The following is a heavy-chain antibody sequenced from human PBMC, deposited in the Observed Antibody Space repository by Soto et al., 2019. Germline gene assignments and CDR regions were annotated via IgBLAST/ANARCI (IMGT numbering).Heavy chain of an antibody. CDR1: GFTFSTYS. J-gene: IGHJ5*02. CDR2: ITSSSTTI. V-gene: IGHV3-48*02. Sequence: PGGSLRLSCAASGFTFSTYSMNWVRQAPGKGLEWISYITSSSTTIFYADSVKGRFTISRDNAKNSLYLQMNSLRDEDTSVYYCARHNGIAGSFDTWGQGTLVTVSS. CDR3: ARHNGIAGSFDT. D-gene: IGHD6-13*01.